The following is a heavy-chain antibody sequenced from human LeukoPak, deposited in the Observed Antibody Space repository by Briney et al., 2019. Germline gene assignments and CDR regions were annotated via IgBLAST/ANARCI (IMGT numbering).Heavy chain of an antibody. D-gene: IGHD5-24*01. Sequence: SETLSLTCAVSGGSINNGGYYWSWIRQHPGKGLEWIGYIYYSGSSYYNPSLRSRVTISVDTSKNHFSLKLSSVTAADTAVYYCARNRDGYNSFDYWGQGTLVTVSS. CDR2: IYYSGSS. J-gene: IGHJ4*02. V-gene: IGHV4-31*11. CDR1: GGSINNGGYY. CDR3: ARNRDGYNSFDY.